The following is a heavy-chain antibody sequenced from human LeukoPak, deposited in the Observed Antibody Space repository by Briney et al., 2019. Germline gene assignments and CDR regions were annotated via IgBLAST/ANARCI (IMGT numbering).Heavy chain of an antibody. CDR1: GGSISSGDYY. D-gene: IGHD2-15*01. CDR3: ARGRRSLYNWFDP. CDR2: IYYSGST. V-gene: IGHV4-30-4*01. Sequence: PSQTLSLTCTVSGGSISSGDYYWSWIRQPPGKGLEWIGYIYYSGSTYYNPSLKSRVTISVDTSKNQFSLKLSSVTAADTAVYYCARGRRSLYNWFDPWGQGTLVTVSS. J-gene: IGHJ5*02.